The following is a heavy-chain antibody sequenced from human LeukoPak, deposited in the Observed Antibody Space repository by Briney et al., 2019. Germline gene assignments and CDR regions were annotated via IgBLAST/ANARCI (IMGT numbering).Heavy chain of an antibody. Sequence: ASVKVSCKASGYTFTSYAMNWVRQAPGQGLEWMRWINTNTGNPTYAQGFTGRFVFSLDTSVSTAYLQISSLKAEDTAVYYCAREAAAGPGKGAFDIWGQGTMVTVSS. CDR1: GYTFTSYA. J-gene: IGHJ3*02. CDR2: INTNTGNP. D-gene: IGHD6-13*01. V-gene: IGHV7-4-1*02. CDR3: AREAAAGPGKGAFDI.